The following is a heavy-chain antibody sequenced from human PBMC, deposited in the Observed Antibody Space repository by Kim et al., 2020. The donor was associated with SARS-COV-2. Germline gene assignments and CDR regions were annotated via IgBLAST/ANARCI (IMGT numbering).Heavy chain of an antibody. Sequence: ASVKVSCKASGYTFTNYDINWVRQATGQGLEWMGWMNSNSGNTGYAQKLQGRVSMTRNISISTAYMELNNLRSEDTAVYYCARVRLKLGYDNIGPTNWFDPWGQGTVVTVSS. D-gene: IGHD3-22*01. CDR1: GYTFTNYD. J-gene: IGHJ5*02. CDR3: ARVRLKLGYDNIGPTNWFDP. CDR2: MNSNSGNT. V-gene: IGHV1-8*01.